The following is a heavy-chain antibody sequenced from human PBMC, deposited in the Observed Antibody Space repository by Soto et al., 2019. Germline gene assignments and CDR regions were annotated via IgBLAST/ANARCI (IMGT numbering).Heavy chain of an antibody. CDR2: IYYSGST. J-gene: IGHJ1*01. V-gene: IGHV4-31*03. CDR3: ARIHMTTLHFQH. CDR1: GGSISRGGYY. D-gene: IGHD3-16*01. Sequence: SEXLSLTCTFSGGSISRGGYYWSWIRQHPGKGLEGIGYIYYSGSTYYNPSLKSRVTISVDTSKTQFSLKLSSVTAAATAVYYCARIHMTTLHFQHWGKGTLVTSPQ.